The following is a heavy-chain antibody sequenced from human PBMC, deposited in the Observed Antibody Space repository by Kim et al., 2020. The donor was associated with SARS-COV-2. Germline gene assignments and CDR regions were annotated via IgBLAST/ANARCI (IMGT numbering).Heavy chain of an antibody. D-gene: IGHD3-22*01. J-gene: IGHJ4*02. V-gene: IGHV3-74*01. CDR1: GFSFSNYW. CDR3: ARIPNNSSGYYYSDY. CDR2: LNNDGSFT. Sequence: GGSLRLSCAASGFSFSNYWMQWVRQAPGKGLVWVSRLNNDGSFTSYADSVKGRFTISRDNAKNTVYLQMSSLTGEDTAVYFCARIPNNSSGYYYSDYWGQGTPVTVSS.